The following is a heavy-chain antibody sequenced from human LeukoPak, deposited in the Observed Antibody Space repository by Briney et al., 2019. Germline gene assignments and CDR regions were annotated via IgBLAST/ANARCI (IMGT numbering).Heavy chain of an antibody. D-gene: IGHD6-13*01. CDR2: ISGDGATT. CDR3: AKKNLAAAGPNYFDY. V-gene: IGHV3-23*01. Sequence: GGSLRLSCAASGFTFSTYSMNWVRQAPGKGLEWVSIISGDGATTDYADSVKGRFTISRDNSRNTLYLQMNSLRVEDTAVYYCAKKNLAAAGPNYFDYWGQGTLVTVSP. J-gene: IGHJ4*02. CDR1: GFTFSTYS.